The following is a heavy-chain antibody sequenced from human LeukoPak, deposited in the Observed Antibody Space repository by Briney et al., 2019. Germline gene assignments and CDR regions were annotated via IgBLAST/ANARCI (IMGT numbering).Heavy chain of an antibody. CDR2: ISGSGGST. D-gene: IGHD3-22*01. J-gene: IGHJ4*02. Sequence: GGSLRLSCAASGFTFSSYAMSWVRQAPGKGLEWVSAISGSGGSTYYADSVKGRFTISRDNSKNTLYLQMNSLRAEDTAVYYCAKDLPYDSSGYPSLALDYWGQGTLVTVSS. V-gene: IGHV3-23*01. CDR3: AKDLPYDSSGYPSLALDY. CDR1: GFTFSSYA.